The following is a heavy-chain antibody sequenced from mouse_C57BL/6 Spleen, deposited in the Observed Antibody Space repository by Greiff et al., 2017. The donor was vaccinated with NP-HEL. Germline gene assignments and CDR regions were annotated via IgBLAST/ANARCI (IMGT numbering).Heavy chain of an antibody. CDR2: INPGSGGT. CDR1: GYAFTNYL. V-gene: IGHV1-54*01. J-gene: IGHJ2*01. CDR3: ARREGRTFYFDY. Sequence: VHLVESGAELVRPGTSVKVSCKASGYAFTNYLIEWVKQRPGQGLEWIGVINPGSGGTNYNEKFQGQATLTADKSSSTVYMQLSSLTSEVSAVYFCARREGRTFYFDYWGQGTTLTVSS.